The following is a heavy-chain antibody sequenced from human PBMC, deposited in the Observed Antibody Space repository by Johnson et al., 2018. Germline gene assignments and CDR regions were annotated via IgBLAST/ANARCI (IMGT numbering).Heavy chain of an antibody. V-gene: IGHV3-23*04. CDR2: IGGSGGST. D-gene: IGHD2-15*01. CDR1: GFTFDDYA. J-gene: IGHJ3*02. Sequence: VQLVQSGGGLVQPGRSLRLSCAASGFTFDDYAMHWVRPATGKGLEWVSAIGGSGGSTFYADSVKGRFTISRDNSQNTLYLPMNSLRVEDTAVYYCAKDAADRGAFAICGTGTMVSVSS. CDR3: AKDAADRGAFAI.